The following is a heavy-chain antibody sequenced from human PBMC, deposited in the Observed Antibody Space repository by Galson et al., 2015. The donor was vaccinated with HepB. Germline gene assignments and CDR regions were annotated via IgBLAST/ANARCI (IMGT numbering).Heavy chain of an antibody. J-gene: IGHJ4*02. Sequence: SLRLSCAASGFTLSSYEMNWVRQAPGKGLEWVSYISSSGSTIYYADSVKGRFTISRDNAKNSLYLQMNSLRAEDTAVYYCALITGTTIDYWGQGTLVTVSS. D-gene: IGHD1-20*01. V-gene: IGHV3-48*03. CDR2: ISSSGSTI. CDR3: ALITGTTIDY. CDR1: GFTLSSYE.